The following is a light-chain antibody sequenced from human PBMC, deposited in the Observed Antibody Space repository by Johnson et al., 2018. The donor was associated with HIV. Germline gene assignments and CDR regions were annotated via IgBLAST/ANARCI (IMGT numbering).Light chain of an antibody. J-gene: IGLJ1*01. Sequence: QPVLTQPPSVSAAPGQKVTISCSGSNSNIGDNYVSWYQQLPGTAPKLLIYENNKRPSGIPYRFSGSQSGTSATLGITGLQTGDEADYYCGTWDTSLSAGYVFGTGTKVTVL. CDR2: ENN. CDR3: GTWDTSLSAGYV. V-gene: IGLV1-51*02. CDR1: NSNIGDNY.